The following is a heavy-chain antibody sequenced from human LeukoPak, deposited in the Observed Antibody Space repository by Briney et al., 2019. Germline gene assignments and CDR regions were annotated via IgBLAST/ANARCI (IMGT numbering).Heavy chain of an antibody. J-gene: IGHJ4*02. CDR1: GFIFSSYA. D-gene: IGHD3-22*01. CDR2: ISYDGSNK. Sequence: GRSLRLSCAASGFIFSSYAMHWVRQAPGKGLEWVAVISYDGSNKYYADSVKGRFTISRDNSRNTLYLQMNSLRAEDTAVYYCARGKVFTYYYDSSGYYPFDYWGQGTLVTVSS. V-gene: IGHV3-30*04. CDR3: ARGKVFTYYYDSSGYYPFDY.